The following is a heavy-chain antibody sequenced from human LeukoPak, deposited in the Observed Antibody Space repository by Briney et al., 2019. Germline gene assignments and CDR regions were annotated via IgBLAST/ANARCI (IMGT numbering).Heavy chain of an antibody. D-gene: IGHD1-26*01. CDR2: IKQDGSQK. Sequence: PVGSLRLSCAASGFTFTGYWMVWVRPAPGKGLEWVANIKQDGSQKHYVGSVKGRFNISRDNAKKQLYMQMNNQRAEDTGVYYCAREDLGPDYWGQGTLVTVSS. CDR1: GFTFTGYW. J-gene: IGHJ4*02. CDR3: AREDLGPDY. V-gene: IGHV3-7*01.